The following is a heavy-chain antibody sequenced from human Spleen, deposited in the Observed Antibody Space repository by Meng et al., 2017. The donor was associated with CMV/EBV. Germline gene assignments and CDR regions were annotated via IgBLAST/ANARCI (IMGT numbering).Heavy chain of an antibody. CDR3: AKPTSPLYYYHGMDV. D-gene: IGHD3-16*01. J-gene: IGHJ6*02. Sequence: GESLKISCAASGFTFSSYWMHWVRQAPGKGLEWVSSISGSGDNTYYADSVKGRFTISRDNSKNTLYLQMNSLRAEDTAVYYCAKPTSPLYYYHGMDVWGQGTTVTVSS. CDR1: GFTFSSYW. CDR2: ISGSGDNT. V-gene: IGHV3-23*01.